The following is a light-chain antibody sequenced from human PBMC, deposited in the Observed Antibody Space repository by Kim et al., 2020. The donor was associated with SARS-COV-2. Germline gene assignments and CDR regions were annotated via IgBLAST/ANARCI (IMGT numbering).Light chain of an antibody. CDR1: VLAKKY. J-gene: IGLJ3*02. CDR2: KDS. V-gene: IGLV3-27*01. Sequence: SYELTQPSSVSVSPGQTARNTCSGDVLAKKYARWFQQKPGQAPVLVIYKDSERPSGIPERFSGSSSGTTVTLTISGAQVEDEADYYCYSAADNIGV. CDR3: YSAADNIGV.